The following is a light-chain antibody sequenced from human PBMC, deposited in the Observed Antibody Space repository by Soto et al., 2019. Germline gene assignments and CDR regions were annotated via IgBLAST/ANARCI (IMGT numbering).Light chain of an antibody. V-gene: IGKV3-20*01. CDR1: QSVSSNH. CDR3: QQYSSSRT. J-gene: IGKJ1*01. Sequence: DIVLTQSPGPLSLSPGERATLYWRASQSVSSNHLAWYQQKPGQAPRLLIYGGSSRATGIPVRFSGSGSETDFTLTITRLEPEDFAMYYCQQYSSSRTLGQGTKVDIK. CDR2: GGS.